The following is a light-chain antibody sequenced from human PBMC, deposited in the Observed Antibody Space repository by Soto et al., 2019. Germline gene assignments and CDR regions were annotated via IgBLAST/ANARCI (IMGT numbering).Light chain of an antibody. CDR3: CSYAGSASFRVL. CDR1: NSDVGTYNY. CDR2: DVT. V-gene: IGLV2-11*01. Sequence: QSALTQPRSVSGSPGQSVTISCTGTNSDVGTYNYVSWYQQHPGKAPKLIIYDVTKRPSGVPDRFSGSKSGNTASLIISGLQAADEAEYDGCCCSYAGSASFRVLFGGGTQLTVL. J-gene: IGLJ2*01.